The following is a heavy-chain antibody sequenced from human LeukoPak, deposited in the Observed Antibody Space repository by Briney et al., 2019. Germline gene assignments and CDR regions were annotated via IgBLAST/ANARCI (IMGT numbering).Heavy chain of an antibody. CDR1: GGSISSGGYY. V-gene: IGHV4-30-2*01. CDR2: IYHSGST. J-gene: IGHJ4*02. D-gene: IGHD3-10*01. CDR3: ARDYYGSGRHGDY. Sequence: PSQTLSLTCTVSGGSISSGGYYWSWIRQPPGKGLEWIGYIYHSGSTYYNPSLKSRVTISVDRSKNQFSLKLSSVTAADTAVYYCARDYYGSGRHGDYWGQGTLVTVSS.